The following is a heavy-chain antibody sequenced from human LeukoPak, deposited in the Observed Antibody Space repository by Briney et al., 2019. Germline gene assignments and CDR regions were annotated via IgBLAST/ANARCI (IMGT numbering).Heavy chain of an antibody. CDR1: GYTFTSYG. D-gene: IGHD3-10*01. J-gene: IGHJ4*02. CDR2: ISAYNGNT. V-gene: IGHV1-18*01. CDR3: ARVLLWFVELLSHFDY. Sequence: ASVKVSCKASGYTFTSYGISWVRQAPGQGLEWMGWISAYNGNTNYAQKLQGRVTMTTDTSTSTAYMELRSLRSDDTAVYYCARVLLWFVELLSHFDYWGQGTLVTVSS.